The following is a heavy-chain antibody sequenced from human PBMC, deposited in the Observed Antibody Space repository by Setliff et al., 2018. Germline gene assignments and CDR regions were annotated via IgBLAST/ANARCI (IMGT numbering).Heavy chain of an antibody. CDR1: GGSISSRSYY. J-gene: IGHJ4*02. V-gene: IGHV4-39*07. CDR3: RFWSSYYKNDY. CDR2: IYHSGSS. D-gene: IGHD3-3*01. Sequence: PSETLSLTCTVSGGSISSRSYYWGWIRQPPGKGLEWIGSIYHSGSSYYNPSLNSRVSVSVDTPTNQFSLKVFSVTAAATAVYYCRFWSSYYKNDYWAQGTLVTVSS.